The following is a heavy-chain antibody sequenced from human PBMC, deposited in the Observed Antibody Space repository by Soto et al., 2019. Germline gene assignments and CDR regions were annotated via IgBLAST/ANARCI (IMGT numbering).Heavy chain of an antibody. CDR1: GGTFSSDV. J-gene: IGHJ4*02. CDR3: TTGPLSASGGVNY. CDR2: IIPIFRTT. Sequence: QVQLVQSGAEVKKPGSSMKVSCKASGGTFSSDVISWVRQAPGQGLEWMGGIIPIFRTTHYAQKFQGRVTVTTDESASTAYLELSSLRSEDTAIYYCTTGPLSASGGVNYWGQGALITVSS. V-gene: IGHV1-69*01. D-gene: IGHD3-16*01.